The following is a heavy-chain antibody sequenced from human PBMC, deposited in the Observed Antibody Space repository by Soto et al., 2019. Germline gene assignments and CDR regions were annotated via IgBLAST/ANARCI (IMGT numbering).Heavy chain of an antibody. D-gene: IGHD3-22*01. CDR1: GYTFTSYG. Sequence: GASVKVSCKASGYTFTSYGINWVRQAPGQGLEWMGWISAYNGNTNYAQKLQGRVTMTTDTSTSTAYMELRSLRSDDTAVYYCARGYYDSSGYPAPNDAFDIWGQGTMVTVSS. CDR3: ARGYYDSSGYPAPNDAFDI. V-gene: IGHV1-18*01. J-gene: IGHJ3*02. CDR2: ISAYNGNT.